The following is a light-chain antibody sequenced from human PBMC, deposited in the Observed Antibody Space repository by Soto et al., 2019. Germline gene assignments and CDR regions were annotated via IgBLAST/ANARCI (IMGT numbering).Light chain of an antibody. V-gene: IGKV3-20*01. CDR3: QQYGSSPRT. J-gene: IGKJ1*01. Sequence: EIVLTQSPGTLSLSPGERATLSCRASQTVSSSYLAWYQQKLGQAPRLLIYGASNRATGIPDRFSGSGSGTDFTLTISRLEPEDFAVYYYQQYGSSPRTFGQGTKVDIK. CDR1: QTVSSSY. CDR2: GAS.